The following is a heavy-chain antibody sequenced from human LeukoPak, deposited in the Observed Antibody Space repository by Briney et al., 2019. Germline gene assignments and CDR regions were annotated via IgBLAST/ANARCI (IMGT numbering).Heavy chain of an antibody. CDR2: ISSSSNTI. D-gene: IGHD5-18*01. Sequence: PGGSLRLSCATSGFIFSDFGMHWVRQAPGKGLEWIAYISSSSNTIYYADSVKGRFAISRDNAKSSLYLQMTRLRVADTAFHYCARSLCNDTACSLDTWGQGTLVSVSS. CDR1: GFIFSDFG. V-gene: IGHV3-48*04. J-gene: IGHJ5*02. CDR3: ARSLCNDTACSLDT.